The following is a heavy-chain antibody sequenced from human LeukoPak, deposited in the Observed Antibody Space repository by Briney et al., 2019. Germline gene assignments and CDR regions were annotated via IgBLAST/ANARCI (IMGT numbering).Heavy chain of an antibody. V-gene: IGHV3-23*01. CDR2: ISGSGGST. CDR1: GFTFSSYS. CDR3: AKDLDIVATIEDY. D-gene: IGHD5-12*01. Sequence: GGSLRLSCAASGFTFSSYSMNWVRQAPGKGLEWVSAISGSGGSTYYADSVKGRFTISRDNSKNTLYLQMNSLRAEDTAVYYCAKDLDIVATIEDYWGQGTLVTVSS. J-gene: IGHJ4*02.